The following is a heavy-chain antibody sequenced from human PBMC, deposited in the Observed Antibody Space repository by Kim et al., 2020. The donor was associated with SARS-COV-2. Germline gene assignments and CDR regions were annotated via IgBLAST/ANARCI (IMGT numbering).Heavy chain of an antibody. CDR3: ARRGGYDRTFDY. J-gene: IGHJ4*02. V-gene: IGHV5-51*01. D-gene: IGHD5-12*01. Sequence: YSPSFQGQVTISADKSISTAYLQWSSLKASDTAMYYCARRGGYDRTFDYWGQGTLVTVSS.